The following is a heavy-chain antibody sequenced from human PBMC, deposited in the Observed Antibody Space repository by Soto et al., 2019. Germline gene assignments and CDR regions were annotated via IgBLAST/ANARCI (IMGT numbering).Heavy chain of an antibody. V-gene: IGHV3-74*01. Sequence: GGSMRLSWAAAGLALDSYWMHWVRQVPGERPVWVSRIDYDATTTTSADSVKGRCTISRDNAKNTLYLQINSLRVEDTAVYYCTRGPRPSSAGTWGYWGQGTLVTVSS. CDR3: TRGPRPSSAGTWGY. J-gene: IGHJ4*02. D-gene: IGHD6-13*01. CDR1: GLALDSYW. CDR2: IDYDATTT.